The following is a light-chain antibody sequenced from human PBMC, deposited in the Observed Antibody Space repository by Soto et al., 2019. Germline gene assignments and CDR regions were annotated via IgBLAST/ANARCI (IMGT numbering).Light chain of an antibody. Sequence: EIVLTQSPGTLSLSPGERATLSCRASQSVRSNHLAWYQQEPGQAPRLLIYDASSRATGIPDRFSGSGSGTDFTLTISRLEPEDFAVYYCQQYGSSPRTFGRGTKLEI. CDR1: QSVRSNH. CDR3: QQYGSSPRT. V-gene: IGKV3-20*01. CDR2: DAS. J-gene: IGKJ2*01.